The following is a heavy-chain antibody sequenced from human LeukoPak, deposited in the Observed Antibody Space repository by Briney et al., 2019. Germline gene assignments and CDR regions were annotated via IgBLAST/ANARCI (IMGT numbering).Heavy chain of an antibody. CDR1: GFTFSSYG. Sequence: GGSLRLSCAASGFTFSSYGMHWVRQAPGKGLEWVAVISYDGSNKYYADSVKGRFTISRDNSKNTLYLQMNSLRAEDTAVYYCAKDNAYYYADYWGQGTLVTVSS. CDR2: ISYDGSNK. D-gene: IGHD3-10*01. CDR3: AKDNAYYYADY. J-gene: IGHJ4*02. V-gene: IGHV3-30*18.